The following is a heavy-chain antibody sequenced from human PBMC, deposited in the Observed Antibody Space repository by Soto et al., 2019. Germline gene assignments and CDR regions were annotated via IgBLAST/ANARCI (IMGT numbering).Heavy chain of an antibody. CDR3: VRDGTKTLRDWFDP. J-gene: IGHJ5*02. V-gene: IGHV4-4*07. D-gene: IGHD1-1*01. CDR1: GASISGSY. Sequence: QVQRQESGPGLVKPSETLSLTCTVSGASISGSYWSWIRKSAGKGLEWIGRIYATGTTDYNPSLKSRVMMSVDTSKKQFSLRLRSVTAADTAVYYCVRDGTKTLRDWFDPWGQGISVTVSS. CDR2: IYATGTT.